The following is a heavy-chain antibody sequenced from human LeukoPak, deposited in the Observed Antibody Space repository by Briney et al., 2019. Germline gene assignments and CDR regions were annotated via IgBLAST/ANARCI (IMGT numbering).Heavy chain of an antibody. J-gene: IGHJ4*02. CDR1: GYTFTSNY. CDR3: ARDQEGFDY. V-gene: IGHV1-46*01. Sequence: ASVKVSCKASGYTFTSNYVHWVRQAPGQGLEWMGMNYPRDGSTSYAQKFQGRVTVTRDTSTSTVHMELSGLRSEDTAVYYCARDQEGFDYWGQGTLVTVSS. CDR2: NYPRDGST.